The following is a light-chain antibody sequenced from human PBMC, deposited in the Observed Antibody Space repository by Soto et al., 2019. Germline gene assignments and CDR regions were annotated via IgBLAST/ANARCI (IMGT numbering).Light chain of an antibody. V-gene: IGKV3-20*01. CDR3: QQYGNSPLT. Sequence: DIVLRHSPGTLSLSPWERATLSVSASQSVSSSYFAWYQQKPGQAPRLLIFGASTRAPGIPDRFSGSGSGTDFTLTISKLEPEDFALFYCQQYGNSPLTFGGGTKVDIK. CDR1: QSVSSSY. CDR2: GAS. J-gene: IGKJ4*01.